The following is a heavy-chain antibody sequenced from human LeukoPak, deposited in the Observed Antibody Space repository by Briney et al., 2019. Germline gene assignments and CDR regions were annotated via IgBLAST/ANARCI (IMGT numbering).Heavy chain of an antibody. V-gene: IGHV3-30*18. Sequence: GGSLRLSCAASGFTFSSYAMSWVRQAPGKGLEWVAVISYDGSNKYYADSVKGRFTISRDNSKNTLYLQMNSLRAEDTAVYYCAKARYYYGSGRSYYFDYWGQGTLVTVSS. CDR1: GFTFSSYA. CDR2: ISYDGSNK. D-gene: IGHD3-10*01. CDR3: AKARYYYGSGRSYYFDY. J-gene: IGHJ4*02.